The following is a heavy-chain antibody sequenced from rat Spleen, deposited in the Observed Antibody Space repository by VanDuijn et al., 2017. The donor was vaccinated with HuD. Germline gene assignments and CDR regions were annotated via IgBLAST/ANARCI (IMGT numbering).Heavy chain of an antibody. V-gene: IGHV2-13*01. CDR2: IWGDGIS. Sequence: QVQLKESGPGLVQPSQTLSLTCTVSGFSLNNYGVIWVRQPPGKGLEWMGVIWGDGISNYNSALKSRLSISRDTSKSQVYLKMNSLQTDDTGTYYCTREYLTTGVMDAWGQGASVTVSS. CDR1: GFSLNNYG. J-gene: IGHJ4*01. D-gene: IGHD1-4*01. CDR3: TREYLTTGVMDA.